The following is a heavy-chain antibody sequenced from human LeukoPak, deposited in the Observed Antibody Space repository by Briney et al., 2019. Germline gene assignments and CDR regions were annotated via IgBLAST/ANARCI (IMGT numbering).Heavy chain of an antibody. Sequence: GGSLRLSCAASGFTFSSYGMHWVCQAPGKGLEWVAVIWYDGSNKYYADSVKGRFTISRGNSKNTLYLQMNSLRAEDTAVYYCARDRLDSSSCYDYWGQGTLVTVSS. CDR2: IWYDGSNK. V-gene: IGHV3-33*01. CDR3: ARDRLDSSSCYDY. D-gene: IGHD6-13*01. CDR1: GFTFSSYG. J-gene: IGHJ4*02.